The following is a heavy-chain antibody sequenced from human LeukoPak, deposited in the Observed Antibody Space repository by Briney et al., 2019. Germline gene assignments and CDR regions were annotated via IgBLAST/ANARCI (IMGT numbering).Heavy chain of an antibody. Sequence: SETLSLTCTVSGDSISGSYWNWIRQPPGKGLEWIGYIYYSGSTNYNPSLKSRVTISVDTSKNQFSLKLSSVTAADTAVYYCAREGSSGCFDYWGQGTLVTVSS. CDR3: AREGSSGCFDY. V-gene: IGHV4-59*01. D-gene: IGHD6-19*01. CDR2: IYYSGST. J-gene: IGHJ4*02. CDR1: GDSISGSY.